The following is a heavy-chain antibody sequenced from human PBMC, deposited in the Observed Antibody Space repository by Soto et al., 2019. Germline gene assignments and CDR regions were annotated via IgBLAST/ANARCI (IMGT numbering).Heavy chain of an antibody. Sequence: EVQVLESGGGLVQPGGSLRLSCAASGFTFSNYGMNWVRQAPGKGLEWVSGIRSDGDTTYNSDSVKGRFTVSRDTSKNTVHLQMNSVRAEDMAVYYCAQGKGGGATPDGANCWGQGTLVTVSS. CDR1: GFTFSNYG. V-gene: IGHV3-23*01. CDR2: IRSDGDTT. CDR3: AQGKGGGATPDGANC. D-gene: IGHD1-26*01. J-gene: IGHJ4*02.